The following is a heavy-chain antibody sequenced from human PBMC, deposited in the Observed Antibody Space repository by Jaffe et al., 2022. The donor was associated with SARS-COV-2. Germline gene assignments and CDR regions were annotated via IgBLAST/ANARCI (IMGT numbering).Heavy chain of an antibody. D-gene: IGHD4-17*01. J-gene: IGHJ6*02. CDR3: ARVPFGDYVGGWKYYYYYYGMDV. CDR2: INPNSGGT. V-gene: IGHV1-2*06. Sequence: QVQLVQSGAEVKKPGASVKVSCKASGYTFTGYYMHWVRQAPGQGLEWMGRINPNSGGTNYAQKFQGRVTMTRDTSISTAYMELSRLRSDDTAVYYCARVPFGDYVGGWKYYYYYYGMDVWGQGTTVTVSS. CDR1: GYTFTGYY.